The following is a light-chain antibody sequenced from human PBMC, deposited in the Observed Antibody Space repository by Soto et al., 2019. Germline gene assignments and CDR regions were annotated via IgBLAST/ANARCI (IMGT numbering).Light chain of an antibody. CDR2: AAS. J-gene: IGKJ1*01. CDR1: QDIRNY. V-gene: IGKV1-39*01. CDR3: QQSYSTPWT. Sequence: DIQLPQSPSSLSASVGDRVTITCQASQDIRNYLNWYQQKPGKAPKLLIYAASSLQSGVPSRFSGSGSGTDFTLTISSLQPEDFATYYCQQSYSTPWTFGQGTKVDI.